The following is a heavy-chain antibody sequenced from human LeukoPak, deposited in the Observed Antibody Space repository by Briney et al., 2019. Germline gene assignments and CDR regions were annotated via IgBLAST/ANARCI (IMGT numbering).Heavy chain of an antibody. D-gene: IGHD3-9*01. CDR2: INHSGST. J-gene: IGHJ4*02. CDR3: ARSSPITGILTGYSYFDY. CDR1: GGSFSGYY. Sequence: SETLSLTWAVYGGSFSGYYWSWIRQPPGKGLEWIGEINHSGSTNYNPSLKSRVTISVDTSKNQFSLKLSSVTAADTAVYYCARSSPITGILTGYSYFDYWVQGTLVTVSS. V-gene: IGHV4-34*01.